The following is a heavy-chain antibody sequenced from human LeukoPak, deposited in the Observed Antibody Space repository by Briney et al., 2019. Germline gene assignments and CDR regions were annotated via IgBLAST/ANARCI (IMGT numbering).Heavy chain of an antibody. Sequence: PSETLSLTCTVSGGSISSYYWSWIRQPPGKGREWIGYIYYSGSTNYNPSLKSRVTISVDTSKDQFSLKLSSVTAADTAVYYCARAGWSHGWFDPWGQGTLVTASS. CDR2: IYYSGST. CDR3: ARAGWSHGWFDP. J-gene: IGHJ5*02. V-gene: IGHV4-59*01. CDR1: GGSISSYY. D-gene: IGHD2-8*01.